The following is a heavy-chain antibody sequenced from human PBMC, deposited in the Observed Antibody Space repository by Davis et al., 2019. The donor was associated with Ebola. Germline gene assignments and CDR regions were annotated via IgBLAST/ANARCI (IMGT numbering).Heavy chain of an antibody. CDR2: MSYGESA. D-gene: IGHD6-19*01. J-gene: IGHJ4*02. CDR3: ARGWDSSGWQN. Sequence: MPSETLSLTCTVSGTSIRASHWSWIRQPPGKRLEWIGSMSYGESADYNPSLESRVTMSLDTSMNQFSLKLDSVTAADTAVYYCARGWDSSGWQNWGQGILVTVSS. CDR1: GTSIRASH. V-gene: IGHV4-59*01.